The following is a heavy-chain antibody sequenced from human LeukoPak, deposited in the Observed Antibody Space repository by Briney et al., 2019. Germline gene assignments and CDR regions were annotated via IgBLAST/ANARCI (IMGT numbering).Heavy chain of an antibody. CDR1: GYTSTSYD. Sequence: ASVKVSCKPSGYTSTSYDINWVRQATGQGLEWMGWMNSNSGNTGYAQKLQGGVTMTRDTSISTAYMDLSSIRSEDTAVYYCARGPRNWGYDYWGQGTLVTVSS. J-gene: IGHJ4*02. V-gene: IGHV1-8*01. CDR3: ARGPRNWGYDY. CDR2: MNSNSGNT. D-gene: IGHD7-27*01.